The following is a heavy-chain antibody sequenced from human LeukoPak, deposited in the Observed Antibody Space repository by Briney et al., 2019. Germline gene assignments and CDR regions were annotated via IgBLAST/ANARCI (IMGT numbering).Heavy chain of an antibody. V-gene: IGHV4-59*01. CDR3: ARVRVAVWFDP. CDR1: GGSISSYY. J-gene: IGHJ5*02. D-gene: IGHD6-19*01. CDR2: IYYSGST. Sequence: ASETLSLTCTVSGGSISSYYWSWIRQPPGKGLEWIGYIYYSGSTNYNPSLKSRVTISVDTSKNQFSLKLSSVTAADTAVYYCARVRVAVWFDPWGQGTLVTVSS.